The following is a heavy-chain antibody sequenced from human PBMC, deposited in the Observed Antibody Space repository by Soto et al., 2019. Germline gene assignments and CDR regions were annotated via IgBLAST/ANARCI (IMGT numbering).Heavy chain of an antibody. CDR3: ARVFPIEVY. J-gene: IGHJ4*02. V-gene: IGHV3-30-3*01. CDR1: GFTFSTYA. Sequence: PGGSLRLSCAASGFTFSTYAMHWVRQAPGKGLEWVAFISYDGGNKYYADSVKGRFTISRDNSKNTLYLQMNSLRTEDTAVYYYARVFPIEVYWGPGALLTVSS. CDR2: ISYDGGNK. D-gene: IGHD3-22*01.